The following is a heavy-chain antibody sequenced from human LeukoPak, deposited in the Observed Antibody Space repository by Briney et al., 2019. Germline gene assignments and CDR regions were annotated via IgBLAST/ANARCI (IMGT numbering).Heavy chain of an antibody. V-gene: IGHV3-48*01. D-gene: IGHD6-13*01. CDR3: ARVLGLAAAVVDV. CDR2: ISSSSSTI. CDR1: GFTFSSYS. Sequence: GGSLRLSCEASGFTFSSYSMNWVRQAPGKGLEWVSYISSSSSTIYYADSVKGRFTISRDNAKNSLYLQMNSLRAEDTAVYYCARVLGLAAAVVDVWGKGTTVTVSS. J-gene: IGHJ6*04.